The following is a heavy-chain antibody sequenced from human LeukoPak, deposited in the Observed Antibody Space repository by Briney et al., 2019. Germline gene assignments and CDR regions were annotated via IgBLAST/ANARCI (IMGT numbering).Heavy chain of an antibody. CDR1: GYTFTGYY. D-gene: IGHD3-16*01. CDR2: INPNSGGT. Sequence: GAAVKVSCKASGYTFTGYYMHWVRQAPGQGLEWMVWINPNSGGTNYAQKFQGRVTMTRDTSITTAYMELSRLRSDDTAVYYCAPSDTYYFDYWGQGTLVTVSS. J-gene: IGHJ4*02. V-gene: IGHV1-2*02. CDR3: APSDTYYFDY.